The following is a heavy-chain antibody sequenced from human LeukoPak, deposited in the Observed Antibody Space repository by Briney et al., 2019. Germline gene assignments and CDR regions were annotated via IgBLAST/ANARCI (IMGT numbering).Heavy chain of an antibody. CDR1: GFTFDDNA. CDR3: AKVYCSGGACYTYFDY. CDR2: ISWNSGTI. V-gene: IGHV3-9*01. D-gene: IGHD2-8*02. Sequence: GGSLRLSCAASGFTFDDNAMHWVRQAPGKGLEWVSGISWNSGTIVYADSVKGRFTISRDNAKSSLYLQMNSLRAEDTALYYCAKVYCSGGACYTYFDYWGQGTLVTVSS. J-gene: IGHJ4*02.